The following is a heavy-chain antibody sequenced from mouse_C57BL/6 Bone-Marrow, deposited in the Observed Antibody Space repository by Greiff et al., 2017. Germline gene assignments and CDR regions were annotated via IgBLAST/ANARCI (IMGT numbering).Heavy chain of an antibody. CDR3: ARLGTTVGLDV. D-gene: IGHD1-1*01. J-gene: IGHJ1*03. CDR2: ISSGGSYT. CDR1: GFTFSSYG. Sequence: EVKLVESGGDLVKPGGSLKLSCAASGFTFSSYGMSWVRQTPDKRLEWVATISSGGSYTYYPDSVKGRYTISRDNAKNTLYLQMSSLKSEDTAMYDCARLGTTVGLDVWGTGTTVTVSS. V-gene: IGHV5-6*01.